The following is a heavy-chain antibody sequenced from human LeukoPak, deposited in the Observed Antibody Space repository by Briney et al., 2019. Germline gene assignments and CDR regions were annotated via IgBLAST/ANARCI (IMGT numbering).Heavy chain of an antibody. D-gene: IGHD3-3*01. V-gene: IGHV3-74*01. CDR1: GFTFSSYW. CDR2: INSDGSST. Sequence: PGGSLRLSCAASGFTFSSYWMHWVRQAPGKGLVWVSRINSDGSSTSYADSVKGRFTISRDNAKNTLYLQMNSLRADDTAVYYCARGFSAVSNWFAPWGQGTLVTVSS. J-gene: IGHJ5*02. CDR3: ARGFSAVSNWFAP.